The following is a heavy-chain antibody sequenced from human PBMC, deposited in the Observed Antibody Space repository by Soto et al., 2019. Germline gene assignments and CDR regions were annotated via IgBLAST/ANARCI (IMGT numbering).Heavy chain of an antibody. D-gene: IGHD6-13*01. CDR1: GFIFTNFW. V-gene: IGHV3-74*01. Sequence: GGSLRLSCEASGFIFTNFWMHWVRQVPGKGLVWVSRIDTSGSSTSYADSVKGRFTISRDNAKNTVSLQMNSLRAEDTGVYYCAKDSWYFDLWSQGSLVTAS. CDR3: AKDSWYFDL. J-gene: IGHJ4*02. CDR2: IDTSGSST.